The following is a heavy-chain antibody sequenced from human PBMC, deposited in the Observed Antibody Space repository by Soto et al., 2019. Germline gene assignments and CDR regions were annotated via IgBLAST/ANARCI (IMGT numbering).Heavy chain of an antibody. CDR2: IIPIFGTA. V-gene: IGHV1-69*13. CDR3: ARAWGIAAAGPYYYYYGMDV. J-gene: IGHJ6*02. D-gene: IGHD6-13*01. Sequence: ASVKVSCKASGGTFSSYAISWVRQAPGQGLEWMGGIIPIFGTANYAQKFQGRVTITADESTSTAYMELSSLRSEDTAVYYCARAWGIAAAGPYYYYYGMDVWGQGTTVT. CDR1: GGTFSSYA.